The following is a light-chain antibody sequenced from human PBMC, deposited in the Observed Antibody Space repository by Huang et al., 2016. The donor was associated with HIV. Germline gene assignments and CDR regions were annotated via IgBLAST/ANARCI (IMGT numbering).Light chain of an antibody. Sequence: DIQMTQSPSTLSASVGDRVTITCRASQSISDWLAWYQQKPGRAPKVLIYKASTVESGVPSRISGSGSGTDFTLTIGNLQPDDFATYYCQQYNSYPYTFGQGTKLEIK. CDR1: QSISDW. J-gene: IGKJ2*01. V-gene: IGKV1-5*03. CDR2: KAS. CDR3: QQYNSYPYT.